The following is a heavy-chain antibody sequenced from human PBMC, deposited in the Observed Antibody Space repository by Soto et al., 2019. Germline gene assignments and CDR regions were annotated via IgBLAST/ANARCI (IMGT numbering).Heavy chain of an antibody. D-gene: IGHD4-17*01. Sequence: GGSLRLSCAASGFTFSSYGMHWVRQAPGKGLEWVAVIWYDGSNKYYADSVKGRFTISRDNSKNTLYLQMNSLRAEDTAVYYCARDYGDYGVSYYYYMDVWGKGTTVTVSS. CDR2: IWYDGSNK. J-gene: IGHJ6*03. CDR1: GFTFSSYG. CDR3: ARDYGDYGVSYYYYMDV. V-gene: IGHV3-33*01.